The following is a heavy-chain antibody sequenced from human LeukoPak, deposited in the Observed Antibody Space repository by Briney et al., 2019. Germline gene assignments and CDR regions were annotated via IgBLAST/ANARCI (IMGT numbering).Heavy chain of an antibody. CDR2: THYSGTT. CDR1: DGSISTFY. J-gene: IGHJ2*01. D-gene: IGHD4-23*01. Sequence: SETLSLTCAVSDGSISTFYWSWIRQPPGKGPEWIGYTHYSGTTYYNPSLKSRVTMSVNTSKHQFSLEMTSVTAADTAVYYCARVNLGQLLYWYFDLWGRGTLVTVSS. V-gene: IGHV4-59*01. CDR3: ARVNLGQLLYWYFDL.